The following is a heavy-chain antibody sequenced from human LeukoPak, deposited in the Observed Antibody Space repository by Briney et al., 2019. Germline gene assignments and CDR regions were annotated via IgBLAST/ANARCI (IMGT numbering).Heavy chain of an antibody. Sequence: GASVKVSCKASGYTFTSYGISWVRQAPGQGLEWMGWISAYDGNTNYAQKLQGRVTMTTDTSTSTAYMELRSLRSDDTAVYYCARVWPDYYDSSGSPIGGFFDYWGQGTLVTVSS. CDR3: ARVWPDYYDSSGSPIGGFFDY. D-gene: IGHD3-22*01. V-gene: IGHV1-18*01. CDR1: GYTFTSYG. CDR2: ISAYDGNT. J-gene: IGHJ4*02.